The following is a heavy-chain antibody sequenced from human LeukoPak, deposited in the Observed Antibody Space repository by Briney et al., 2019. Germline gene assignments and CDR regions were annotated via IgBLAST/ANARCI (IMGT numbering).Heavy chain of an antibody. Sequence: ASVKVSCKASGYTFTGYYMHWVRQAPGQGLEWMGWINPNSGGTNYAQKFQGRVTMTRDTSISTAYMELSRLRSDDTAVYYCARVDELEYSGSYYPWDAFDIWGQGTMVTVSS. V-gene: IGHV1-2*02. D-gene: IGHD1-26*01. CDR3: ARVDELEYSGSYYPWDAFDI. CDR2: INPNSGGT. CDR1: GYTFTGYY. J-gene: IGHJ3*02.